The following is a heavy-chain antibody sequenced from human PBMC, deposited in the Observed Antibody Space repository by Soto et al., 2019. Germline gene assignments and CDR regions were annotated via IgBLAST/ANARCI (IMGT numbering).Heavy chain of an antibody. CDR2: IGDSTT. J-gene: IGHJ6*02. CDR3: ARNGGMDV. D-gene: IGHD2-8*01. Sequence: EVQLVESGGGLVQPGGSLRLSCAVSGFTFSMYSMNWVRQAPGKGLEWVAYIGDSTTYYADSVKGRFTISRDNSKNSLYVQMKSLRDDDTAVYYCARNGGMDVWGQGTTVTVSS. V-gene: IGHV3-48*02. CDR1: GFTFSMYS.